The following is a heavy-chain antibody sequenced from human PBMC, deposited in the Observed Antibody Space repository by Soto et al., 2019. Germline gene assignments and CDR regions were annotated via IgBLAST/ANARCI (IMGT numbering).Heavy chain of an antibody. J-gene: IGHJ6*02. Sequence: SESLSLTCAVSGDSITSIYHCAWIRQPPGRGLERVASIYHSGTTYYNPSLKSRVTISVDTSKNQFSLNLRSVTAADSAVYYCASSAGHPGDFFYYNGMDVWGQGTTVTVSS. CDR3: ASSAGHPGDFFYYNGMDV. D-gene: IGHD3-10*01. CDR1: GDSITSIYH. CDR2: IYHSGTT. V-gene: IGHV4-38-2*01.